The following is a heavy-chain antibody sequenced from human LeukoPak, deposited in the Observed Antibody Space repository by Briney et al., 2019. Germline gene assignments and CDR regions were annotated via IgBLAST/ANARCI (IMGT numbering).Heavy chain of an antibody. D-gene: IGHD5-12*01. CDR2: INPNSGGT. CDR3: ARGGVDIVATIGSYYFDY. Sequence: RASVKVSCKASGYTFTGYYIHWVRQAPGQGLEWMGWINPNSGGTNYAQKFQGRVTMTRDTPITTAYMELSRLRSDDTAVYYCARGGVDIVATIGSYYFDYWGQGTLVTASS. J-gene: IGHJ4*02. CDR1: GYTFTGYY. V-gene: IGHV1-2*02.